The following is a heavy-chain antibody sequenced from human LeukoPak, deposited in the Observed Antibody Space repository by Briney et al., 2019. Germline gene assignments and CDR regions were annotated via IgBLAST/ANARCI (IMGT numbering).Heavy chain of an antibody. V-gene: IGHV4-4*02. CDR3: ARRITGPLAPFAS. Sequence: PSETLSLTCAVSGVSISSSHWWSWVRQPPGKGLEWIGEIFHIGNTNYNPSLKSRVTMSLDKSKNQFSLKLSSVTAADTAVYYCARRITGPLAPFASWGQGTLVTVSS. J-gene: IGHJ4*02. CDR2: IFHIGNT. D-gene: IGHD1-20*01. CDR1: GVSISSSHW.